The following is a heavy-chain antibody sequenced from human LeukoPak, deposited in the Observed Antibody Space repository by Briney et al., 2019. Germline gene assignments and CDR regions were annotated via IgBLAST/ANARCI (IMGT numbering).Heavy chain of an antibody. J-gene: IGHJ4*02. Sequence: SETLSLTCTVSGDSVSSGNYYLSWIRQPPGKGLDWITYMSPSGTTKYNPSLKSRVATSVDTSRTQFSLRLSSVTAADTAVYYCARGQDDRSGTFDYWGQGILVTVSS. CDR1: GDSVSSGNYY. V-gene: IGHV4-61*01. D-gene: IGHD3-22*01. CDR3: ARGQDDRSGTFDY. CDR2: MSPSGTT.